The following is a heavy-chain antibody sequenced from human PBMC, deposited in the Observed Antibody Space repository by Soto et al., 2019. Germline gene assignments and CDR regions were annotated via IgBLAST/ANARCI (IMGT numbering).Heavy chain of an antibody. J-gene: IGHJ4*02. Sequence: QVQLQESGPGLVQPSQTLSLTCTVSGGSIGSGTFYWSWIRLHPGEGLEWIGYIFDSGTTYYNPSIKGRCTISVDTSKNQFSLKLRSVTAADTAVYYCARDYSGYSLFDSWGQGILVTVSS. CDR2: IFDSGTT. D-gene: IGHD3-22*01. CDR3: ARDYSGYSLFDS. V-gene: IGHV4-31*03. CDR1: GGSIGSGTFY.